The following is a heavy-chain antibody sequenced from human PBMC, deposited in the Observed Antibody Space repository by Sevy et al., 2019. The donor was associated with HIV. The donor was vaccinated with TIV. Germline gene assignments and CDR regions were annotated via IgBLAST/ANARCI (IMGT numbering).Heavy chain of an antibody. CDR3: VRVASSGPDKFYFDY. Sequence: GGSLRLSCAASGLTFSDHYMDWVRQAPGKGLEWVGRARDKPNSYTTKYAASVEGRFIISRDDSQNSLYLQMNSLEIDDTAVYYCVRVASSGPDKFYFDYWGQGILVTVSS. V-gene: IGHV3-72*01. D-gene: IGHD6-6*01. J-gene: IGHJ4*02. CDR1: GLTFSDHY. CDR2: ARDKPNSYTT.